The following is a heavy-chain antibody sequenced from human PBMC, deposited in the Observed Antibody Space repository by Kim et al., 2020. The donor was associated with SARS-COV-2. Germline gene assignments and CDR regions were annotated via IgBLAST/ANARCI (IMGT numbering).Heavy chain of an antibody. J-gene: IGHJ4*02. Sequence: ASVKVSCKASGYTFTGYYMHWVRQAPGQGLEWMGRINPNSGGTNYAQKFQGRVTMTRDTSISTAYMELSRLRSDDTAVYYCARDLFTMVRGVITIFDYWGQGTLVTVSS. D-gene: IGHD3-10*01. CDR3: ARDLFTMVRGVITIFDY. V-gene: IGHV1-2*06. CDR2: INPNSGGT. CDR1: GYTFTGYY.